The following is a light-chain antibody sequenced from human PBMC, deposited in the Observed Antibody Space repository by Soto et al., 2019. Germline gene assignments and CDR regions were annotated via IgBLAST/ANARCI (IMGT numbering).Light chain of an antibody. CDR3: QQYSAWPLT. Sequence: EIVMTQSPATLSVSPGERATLFCRASQSFRSNFLAWYQQKPGQAPRLLIHGASTRATGVPARFSGSGSGTEFTLTISSLQSEDFGVYYCQQYSAWPLTFGGGTKVEI. CDR2: GAS. J-gene: IGKJ4*01. V-gene: IGKV3-15*01. CDR1: QSFRSN.